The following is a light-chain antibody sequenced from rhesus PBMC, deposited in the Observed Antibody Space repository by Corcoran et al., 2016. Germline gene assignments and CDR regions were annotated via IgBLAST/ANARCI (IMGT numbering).Light chain of an antibody. V-gene: IGKV1-22*01. CDR2: KAS. J-gene: IGKJ1*01. CDR3: LQYSGRPPT. CDR1: QRVSRW. Sequence: DIQMTQSPSSLSASVGDTVTITCRASQRVSRWLDWYQQKPGKAPKLLIYKASTVQSGVPSRFSGSGCGTDVTLTISSLQPEDFATYYCLQYSGRPPTFGQGTKVEI.